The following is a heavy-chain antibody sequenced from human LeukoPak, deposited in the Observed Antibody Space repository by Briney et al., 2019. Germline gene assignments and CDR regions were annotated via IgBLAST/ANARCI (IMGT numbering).Heavy chain of an antibody. CDR2: IYHSGST. Sequence: SETLSLTCAVSGGSISSGGYSWSWIRQPPGKGLEWIGYIYHSGSTYYNPSLKSRVTISVDRSKNQFSLKLSSVTAADTAVYYCARSSMNILTGYYYYYYGMDVWGQGTTVTVSS. J-gene: IGHJ6*02. CDR1: GGSISSGGYS. CDR3: ARSSMNILTGYYYYYYGMDV. V-gene: IGHV4-30-2*01. D-gene: IGHD3-9*01.